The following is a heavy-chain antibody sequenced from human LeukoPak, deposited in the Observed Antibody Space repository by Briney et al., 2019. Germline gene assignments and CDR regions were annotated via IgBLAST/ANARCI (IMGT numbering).Heavy chain of an antibody. V-gene: IGHV3-23*01. CDR1: GFTFRSHA. D-gene: IGHD3-10*01. J-gene: IGHJ4*02. Sequence: GGSLRLSCVGSGFTFRSHAMSWVRQAPEKGLEFVSGIYENGGTTYYADSVKGRFSISRDNSKNTLYLQMDSLRGEDTAVYYCAKAQDYYGSGSYSDYWGQGTLVTVSS. CDR2: IYENGGTT. CDR3: AKAQDYYGSGSYSDY.